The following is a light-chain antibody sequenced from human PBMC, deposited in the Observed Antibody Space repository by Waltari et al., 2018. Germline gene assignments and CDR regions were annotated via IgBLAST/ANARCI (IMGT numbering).Light chain of an antibody. J-gene: IGKJ1*01. CDR3: QNHERLPAT. Sequence: EIVLTQSPGTLSLSPGETATLSCRASQNIGRYLVWYHQKPGQSPRLLIYEASRRATGIPDRFSGSGSGTDFSLTISRLEPEDFAVYYCQNHERLPATFGQGTKVEIK. CDR2: EAS. CDR1: QNIGRY. V-gene: IGKV3-20*01.